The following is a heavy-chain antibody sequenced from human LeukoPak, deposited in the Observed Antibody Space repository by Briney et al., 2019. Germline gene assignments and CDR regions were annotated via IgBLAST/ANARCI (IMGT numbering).Heavy chain of an antibody. D-gene: IGHD3-9*01. J-gene: IGHJ4*02. CDR3: ARAGHLILTGYHFDY. CDR1: GFTFSSYA. CDR2: ISYDGSNK. Sequence: PGRSLRLSYAASGFTFSSYAMHWVRQAPGKGLEWVAVISYDGSNKYYADSVKGRFTISRDNSKNTLYLQMNSLRAEDTAVYYCARAGHLILTGYHFDYWSQGTLVTVSS. V-gene: IGHV3-30-3*01.